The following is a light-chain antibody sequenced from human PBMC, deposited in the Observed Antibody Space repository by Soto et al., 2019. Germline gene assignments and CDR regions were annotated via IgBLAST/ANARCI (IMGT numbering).Light chain of an antibody. J-gene: IGLJ3*02. Sequence: QSALTQPASVSGSPGQSITISCTGTSSDVGVYNHVSWYQHHPGKVPKLMIYDVSKRPSGVPDRFSGSKSGNTASLTISGLQAEDEADYYCCSYAGSYTWVFGGGTKLTVL. CDR1: SSDVGVYNH. CDR2: DVS. V-gene: IGLV2-11*01. CDR3: CSYAGSYTWV.